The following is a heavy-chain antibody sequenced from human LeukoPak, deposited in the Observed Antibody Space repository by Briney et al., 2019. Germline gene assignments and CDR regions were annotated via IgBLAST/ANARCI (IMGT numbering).Heavy chain of an antibody. V-gene: IGHV3-23*01. J-gene: IGHJ4*02. CDR3: LCYYASATFY. Sequence: GGSLRLSCAASGFTFNSYGMTWVRQAPGKGLEWVSDISGTVRGERTYYADSVKGRFTISRDNSKNTLYLQMNGLRADDTAVYYCLCYYASATFYWGQGTLVTVSS. CDR2: ISGTVRGERT. D-gene: IGHD3-10*01. CDR1: GFTFNSYG.